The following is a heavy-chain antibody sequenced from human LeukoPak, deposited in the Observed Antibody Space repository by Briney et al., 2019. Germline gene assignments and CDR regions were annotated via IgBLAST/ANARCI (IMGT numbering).Heavy chain of an antibody. Sequence: GGSLRISFAAPGFTFCSYAMSWVRPAPGKGLGWISGISGGGGSTYYADSVKGRFTISRDNSKNTLYLQMNSLRAEDTAVYYCAKADYDILTGFDYWGQGTLVTVSS. V-gene: IGHV3-23*01. D-gene: IGHD3-9*01. J-gene: IGHJ4*02. CDR2: ISGGGGST. CDR1: GFTFCSYA. CDR3: AKADYDILTGFDY.